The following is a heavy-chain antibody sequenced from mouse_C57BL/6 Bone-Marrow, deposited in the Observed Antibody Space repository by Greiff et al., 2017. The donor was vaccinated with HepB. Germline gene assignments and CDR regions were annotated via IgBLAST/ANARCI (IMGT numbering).Heavy chain of an antibody. D-gene: IGHD1-1*01. V-gene: IGHV1-82*01. CDR2: IYPGDGDT. J-gene: IGHJ1*03. Sequence: QVQLQQSGPELVKPGASVKISCKASGYAFRSSWMNWVKQRPGKGLEWIGRIYPGDGDTNYNGKFKGKATLTADKSSSTAYMQLSSLTSEDSAVYFCARHGPIYGSSLWYFDVWGTGTTVTVSS. CDR3: ARHGPIYGSSLWYFDV. CDR1: GYAFRSSW.